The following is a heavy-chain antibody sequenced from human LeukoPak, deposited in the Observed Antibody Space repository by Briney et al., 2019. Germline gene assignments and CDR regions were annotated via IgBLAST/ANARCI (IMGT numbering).Heavy chain of an antibody. D-gene: IGHD3-9*01. J-gene: IGHJ4*02. CDR2: INPNSGRT. Sequence: ASVKVSCKASGYTFTGYYMHWVRQAPGQGLEWMGWINPNSGRTNYAQKFQGRVTMTRDTSISTAYMELSRLRPDDTAVYYCARTNLYYDILTGYHFDYWGQGTLVTVSS. CDR3: ARTNLYYDILTGYHFDY. V-gene: IGHV1-2*02. CDR1: GYTFTGYY.